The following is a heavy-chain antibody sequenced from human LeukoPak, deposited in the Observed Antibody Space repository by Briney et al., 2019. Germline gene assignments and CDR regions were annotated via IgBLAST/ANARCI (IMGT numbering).Heavy chain of an antibody. Sequence: GGSLRLSCTASGFTFGDYAMSWFRQAPGKGLEWVGFIRSKAYGGTTEYAASVKGRFTISRDDSKSIAYLQMNSLRAEDTAVYYCAGTNDILTGYYVFDYWGQGTLVTVSS. J-gene: IGHJ4*02. CDR2: IRSKAYGGTT. CDR1: GFTFGDYA. CDR3: AGTNDILTGYYVFDY. V-gene: IGHV3-49*03. D-gene: IGHD3-9*01.